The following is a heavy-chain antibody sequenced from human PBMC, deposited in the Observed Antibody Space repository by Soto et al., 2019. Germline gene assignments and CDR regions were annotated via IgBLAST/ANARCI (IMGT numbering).Heavy chain of an antibody. J-gene: IGHJ6*02. V-gene: IGHV4-59*01. Sequence: SGTLSLTCTVSGGSISSYYWSWIRQPPGKGLEWIGYIYYSGSTNYNPSLKSRVTISVDTSKNQFSLKLSSVTAADTAVYYCARDHGGSYSSSARYYYGMDVWGQGTTVTVSS. CDR2: IYYSGST. CDR1: GGSISSYY. D-gene: IGHD1-26*01. CDR3: ARDHGGSYSSSARYYYGMDV.